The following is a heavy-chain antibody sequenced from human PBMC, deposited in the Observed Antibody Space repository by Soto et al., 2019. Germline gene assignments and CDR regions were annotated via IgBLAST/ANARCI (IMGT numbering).Heavy chain of an antibody. Sequence: QVQLVESGGGVVQPGRSLRLSCAASGFTFSSYGMHWVRQAPGKGLEWVAVISYDGSNKYYADSVKGRFTISRDNSKNTLYLQMNSLRAEDTAVYYCAKATDGYNYSDYWGQGTLVTVSS. V-gene: IGHV3-30*18. CDR2: ISYDGSNK. J-gene: IGHJ4*02. D-gene: IGHD5-12*01. CDR1: GFTFSSYG. CDR3: AKATDGYNYSDY.